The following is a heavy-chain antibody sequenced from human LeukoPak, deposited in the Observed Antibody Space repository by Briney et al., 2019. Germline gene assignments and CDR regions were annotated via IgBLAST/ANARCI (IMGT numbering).Heavy chain of an antibody. CDR3: ARGLGPRYCSSTSCRALFDY. CDR1: VGSFSGYY. J-gene: IGHJ4*02. D-gene: IGHD2-2*01. Sequence: SETLSLTCAVCVGSFSGYYWSWIRQPPGKGLEWMGEINHSGSTNYNPSLKSRVTISVDTSKNQFSLKLISVTAAETAVYYCARGLGPRYCSSTSCRALFDYWGQGTLVTVSS. V-gene: IGHV4-34*01. CDR2: INHSGST.